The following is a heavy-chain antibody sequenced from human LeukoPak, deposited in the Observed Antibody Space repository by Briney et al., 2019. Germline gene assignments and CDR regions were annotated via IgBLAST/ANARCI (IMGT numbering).Heavy chain of an antibody. Sequence: GGSLRLSCAASGFTFSNYWMHGVRQAPGKGLFWVSRINTDGSSTNYADSVKGRFTISRDNAKNTLYMQMNSVRAEDTAVYYCARSNWFDPWGQGTLVTVSS. CDR1: GFTFSNYW. V-gene: IGHV3-74*01. J-gene: IGHJ5*02. CDR3: ARSNWFDP. CDR2: INTDGSST.